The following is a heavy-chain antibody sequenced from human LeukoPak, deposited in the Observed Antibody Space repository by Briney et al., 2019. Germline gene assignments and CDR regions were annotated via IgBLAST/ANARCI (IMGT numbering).Heavy chain of an antibody. V-gene: IGHV4-61*01. J-gene: IGHJ2*01. CDR1: GGSVSSGSYY. CDR3: ASFDYGDYWYFDL. Sequence: SETLSLTCTVSGGSVSSGSYYWSWIRQPPGKGLEWIGYIYYSGSTYYNPSLKSRVTISVDTSKNQFSLKLSSVTAADTAVYYCASFDYGDYWYFDLWGRGTLVTVSS. CDR2: IYYSGST. D-gene: IGHD4-17*01.